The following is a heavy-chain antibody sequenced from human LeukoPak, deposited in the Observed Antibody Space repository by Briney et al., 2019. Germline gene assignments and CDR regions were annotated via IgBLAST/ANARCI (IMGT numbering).Heavy chain of an antibody. Sequence: GGSLRLSCAASGFTFSSYWMHWVRQAPGKGLVWVSRINSDGSSTSYADSVKGRFTISRDNAKNTLYLQMNSLRAEDTAVYYCATFGVIVRNNYLDYWGQGALVIVSS. CDR3: ATFGVIVRNNYLDY. J-gene: IGHJ4*02. CDR1: GFTFSSYW. D-gene: IGHD3-3*01. CDR2: INSDGSST. V-gene: IGHV3-74*01.